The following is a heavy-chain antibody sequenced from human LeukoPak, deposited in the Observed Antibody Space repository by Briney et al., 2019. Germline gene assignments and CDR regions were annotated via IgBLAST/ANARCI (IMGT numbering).Heavy chain of an antibody. J-gene: IGHJ6*02. CDR1: GYTFTSYY. CDR2: INPSGGST. Sequence: GASVKVSCKASGYTFTSYYMHWVRQAPGQGLEWMGIINPSGGSTSYAQKFQGRVTMTRDTSTSTVYMELSSLRSEDTAVYYCARDSGPSPNSYYYGMDVWGQGTTVTVSS. V-gene: IGHV1-46*01. CDR3: ARDSGPSPNSYYYGMDV.